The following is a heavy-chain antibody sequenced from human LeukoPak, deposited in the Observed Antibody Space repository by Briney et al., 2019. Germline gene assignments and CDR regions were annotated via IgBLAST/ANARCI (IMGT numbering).Heavy chain of an antibody. J-gene: IGHJ4*02. CDR1: GGSFSGYY. D-gene: IGHD2-2*01. Sequence: SETLSLTCAVYGGSFSGYYWSWIRQPPGKGLEWIGEINHSGSTNYNPSLKSRVTISVDTSKNQFSLKLSSVTAADTAVYYCARLSVGYCSSTSCYSADYWGQGTLVTVSS. CDR2: INHSGST. CDR3: ARLSVGYCSSTSCYSADY. V-gene: IGHV4-34*01.